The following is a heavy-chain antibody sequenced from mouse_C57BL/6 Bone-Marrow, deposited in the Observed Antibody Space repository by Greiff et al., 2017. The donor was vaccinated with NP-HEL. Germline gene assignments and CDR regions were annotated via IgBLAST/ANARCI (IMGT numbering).Heavy chain of an antibody. D-gene: IGHD3-2*02. CDR3: AREWRQLRIRLDY. CDR2: IDPNSGGT. V-gene: IGHV1-72*01. J-gene: IGHJ2*01. Sequence: QVQLQQPGAELVKPGASVKLSCKASGYTFTSYWMHWVKQRPGRGLEWIGRIDPNSGGTKYNEKFKSKATLTVDKPSSTAYMQLSSLTSEDSAVYYCAREWRQLRIRLDYGGQGTTLTVSS. CDR1: GYTFTSYW.